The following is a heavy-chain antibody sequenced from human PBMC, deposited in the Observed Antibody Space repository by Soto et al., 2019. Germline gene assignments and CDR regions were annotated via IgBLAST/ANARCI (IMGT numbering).Heavy chain of an antibody. Sequence: GGSLRLSCVVSVFPFGANAMSWVRQAPGKGLEWVSGLSNTGRRTSYADSVKGRFNISRDNSENTVYLQMNSLRVEDTAVYYCATEMGATQGPFDNWGQGTMVTVSS. D-gene: IGHD1-26*01. CDR1: VFPFGANA. J-gene: IGHJ4*02. CDR2: LSNTGRRT. CDR3: ATEMGATQGPFDN. V-gene: IGHV3-23*01.